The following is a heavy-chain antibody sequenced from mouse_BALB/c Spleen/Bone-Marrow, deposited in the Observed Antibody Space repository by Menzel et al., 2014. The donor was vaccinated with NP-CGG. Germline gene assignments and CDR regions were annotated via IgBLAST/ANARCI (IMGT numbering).Heavy chain of an antibody. D-gene: IGHD2-14*01. V-gene: IGHV2-5-1*01. CDR2: MWRGGST. CDR1: GFSLTSYG. J-gene: IGHJ3*01. CDR3: AKNGGYDGWFAY. Sequence: QVQLQQSGPSLVQPSQSLSITCTVSGFSLTSYGVHWVRQSPGKGLEWLGVMWRGGSTVYNSAFMSRLSITKDNSKSQVFFKMNSQKADDTAIYYWAKNGGYDGWFAYWGQATLVTVSA.